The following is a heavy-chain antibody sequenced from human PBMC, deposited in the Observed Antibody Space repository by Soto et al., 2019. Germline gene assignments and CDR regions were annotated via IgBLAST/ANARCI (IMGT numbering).Heavy chain of an antibody. CDR1: GFSLSTSGVG. CDR2: IYWDDDK. CDR3: ARYKFEVVVAATIFDY. J-gene: IGHJ4*02. Sequence: RPTLVNPTQTLTLTCTLSGFSLSTSGVGVGWIRQPPGKALEWLALIYWDDDKRYSPSLKSRLTITKDTSKNQVVLTMTNMDPVDTATYYVARYKFEVVVAATIFDYWGQGNLVTVSS. D-gene: IGHD2-15*01. V-gene: IGHV2-5*02.